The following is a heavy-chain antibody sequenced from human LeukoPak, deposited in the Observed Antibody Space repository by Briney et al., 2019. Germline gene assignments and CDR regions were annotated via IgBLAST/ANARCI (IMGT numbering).Heavy chain of an antibody. J-gene: IGHJ6*02. V-gene: IGHV4-61*02. D-gene: IGHD1-14*01. CDR2: IYTSGST. CDR3: ARDSHGTFGYYYYGMDV. CDR1: GGSISSGSYY. Sequence: SETLSLTCTVSGGSISSGSYYWSWIRQPAGKGLEWLGRIYTSGSTNYNPSLKSGVTISVDTSKNQFSLKLSSVTAADTAVYYCARDSHGTFGYYYYGMDVWGQGTTVTVSS.